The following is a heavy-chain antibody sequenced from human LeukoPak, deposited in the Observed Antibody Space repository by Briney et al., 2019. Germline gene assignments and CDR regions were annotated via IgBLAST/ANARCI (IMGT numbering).Heavy chain of an antibody. J-gene: IGHJ4*02. CDR3: SSESGPFSPFDH. Sequence: SETLSLTCGVSGGSITSTNYWSWVRQPPGEGLEWIGEISLSGYTGFNPSIRSRVTMSLHEPKHHLSLNLASVTAADKAVYYCSSESGPFSPFDHWGQGILVTVTS. V-gene: IGHV4-4*02. CDR2: ISLSGYT. D-gene: IGHD1-26*01. CDR1: GGSITSTNY.